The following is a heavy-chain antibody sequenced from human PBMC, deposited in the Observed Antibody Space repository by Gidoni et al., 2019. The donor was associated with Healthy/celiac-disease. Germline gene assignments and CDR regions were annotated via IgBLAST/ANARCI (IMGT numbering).Heavy chain of an antibody. Sequence: EVQLVESGGGLVQPGGSLRLSCAASGFTVSSNDRSWVRRAPGKGLELVSVIYSGCSTYYADSVKGRFTISRDNSKNTLYLQMNSLRAEDTAVYYCAREGQDYYGSGAYGMDVWGQGTTVTVSS. D-gene: IGHD3-10*01. V-gene: IGHV3-66*01. J-gene: IGHJ6*02. CDR3: AREGQDYYGSGAYGMDV. CDR1: GFTVSSND. CDR2: IYSGCST.